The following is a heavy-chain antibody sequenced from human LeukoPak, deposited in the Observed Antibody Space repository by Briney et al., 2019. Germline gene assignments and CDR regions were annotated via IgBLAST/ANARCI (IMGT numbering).Heavy chain of an antibody. Sequence: GGSLRLSCAASGITLSTYAMNWVRQAPGKGLEWVSAISAGGGSTYYADSVKGRFTISRDNSKNTLYLQMNSLTVEDTAVYYCASSPRSSADSWFDSWVERARVTVCS. CDR3: ASSPRSSADSWFDS. D-gene: IGHD6-13*01. CDR2: ISAGGGST. J-gene: IGHJ5*02. V-gene: IGHV3-23*01. CDR1: GITLSTYA.